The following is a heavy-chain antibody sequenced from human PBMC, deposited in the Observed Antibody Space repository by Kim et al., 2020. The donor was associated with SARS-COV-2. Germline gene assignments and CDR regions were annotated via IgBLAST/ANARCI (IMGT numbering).Heavy chain of an antibody. J-gene: IGHJ3*01. D-gene: IGHD2-21*01. CDR3: ARGGVFFDNDSYDV. CDR2: ISYDGSNK. Sequence: GGSLRLSCATSGFTFSSYAMHWVRKAPGKGLEWVAAISYDGSNKYYVDAMKGRFTTSRDNSKNTLYLQMSSLRPEDTAVYYCARGGVFFDNDSYDVWGQRTMFTVSS. V-gene: IGHV3-30*04. CDR1: GFTFSSYA.